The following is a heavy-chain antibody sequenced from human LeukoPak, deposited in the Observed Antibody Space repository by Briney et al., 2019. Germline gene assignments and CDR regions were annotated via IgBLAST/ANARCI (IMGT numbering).Heavy chain of an antibody. V-gene: IGHV3-21*01. D-gene: IGHD3-10*01. CDR2: IRSSSYYI. J-gene: IGHJ4*02. Sequence: GGSLRLSCAASGVPFRSYRMNWARQAPGKGLEWVPSIRSSSYYIYYADLVKGRFTISRDNAKNSLYLQMNSLRAEDTAVYYCARAHYYGSGSYSIYDFDYWGQGTLVTVSS. CDR3: ARAHYYGSGSYSIYDFDY. CDR1: GVPFRSYR.